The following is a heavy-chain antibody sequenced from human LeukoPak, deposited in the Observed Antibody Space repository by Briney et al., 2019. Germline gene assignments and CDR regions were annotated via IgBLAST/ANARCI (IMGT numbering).Heavy chain of an antibody. CDR1: GGSISSGDYY. Sequence: SETLSLTCTVSGGSISSGDYYWSWIRQPPGKGLEWIGYIYYSGSTYYNPSLKSRVTISVDTSKNQFSLKLSSVTAADTAVYYWAREGGGGGATSVLDYWGQGTLVTVSS. J-gene: IGHJ4*02. CDR2: IYYSGST. D-gene: IGHD1-26*01. CDR3: AREGGGGGATSVLDY. V-gene: IGHV4-30-4*01.